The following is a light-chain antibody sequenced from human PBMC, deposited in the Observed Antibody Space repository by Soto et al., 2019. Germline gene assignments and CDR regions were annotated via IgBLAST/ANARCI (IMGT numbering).Light chain of an antibody. V-gene: IGKV3D-20*02. CDR1: QSVTSTY. CDR3: QQRSNWPPS. CDR2: SAS. J-gene: IGKJ4*01. Sequence: EIVLTQSPGTLSLSPGERVTLSCRASQSVTSTYLAWYQQKPGQAPRLLIYSASSRATGIPDRFSGSGSGTDFTLTISSLEPEDFAVYYCQQRSNWPPSFGGGTKVDIK.